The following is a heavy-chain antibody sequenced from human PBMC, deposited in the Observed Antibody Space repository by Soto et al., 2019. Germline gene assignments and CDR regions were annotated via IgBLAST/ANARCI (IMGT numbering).Heavy chain of an antibody. V-gene: IGHV4-34*01. Sequence: SETLSLTCAVYGGSFSGYYWSWIRQPPGMGLEWIGEINHSGSTNYNPSLKSRVTISVDTSKNQFSLKLSSVTAADTAVYYCARTAYSSSSKLFDYWGQGTLVTVSS. D-gene: IGHD6-13*01. CDR3: ARTAYSSSSKLFDY. CDR2: INHSGST. CDR1: GGSFSGYY. J-gene: IGHJ4*02.